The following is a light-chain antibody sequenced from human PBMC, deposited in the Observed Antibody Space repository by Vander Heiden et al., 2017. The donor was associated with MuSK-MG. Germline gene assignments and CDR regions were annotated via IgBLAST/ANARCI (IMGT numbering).Light chain of an antibody. Sequence: DIQMTQSPSSLSASVGDRVTITCRASQSISSYLNWYQQKPGKAPKLLIYAASSLQSGVPSRFSSSGSRTDFTLTISSLQPEDFANYYCQRSYSTWTFGQGTKVEIK. J-gene: IGKJ1*01. CDR1: QSISSY. CDR2: AAS. V-gene: IGKV1-39*01. CDR3: QRSYSTWT.